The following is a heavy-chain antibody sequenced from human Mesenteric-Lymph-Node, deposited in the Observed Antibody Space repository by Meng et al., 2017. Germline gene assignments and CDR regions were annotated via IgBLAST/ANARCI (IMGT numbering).Heavy chain of an antibody. V-gene: IGHV4-39*01. J-gene: IGHJ4*02. D-gene: IGHD3-10*01. CDR2: IYHSGST. CDR3: ARRRGGSGRDC. CDR1: GCSISSKGYH. Sequence: SGPEPLQPSGTPLITSTVSGCSISSKGYHWDWVRQPPGKGLEWIGAIYHSGSTSYNPCLQSRVTMFVDTSKNQFSLMLTSVTATDTAVYYCARRRGGSGRDCWGQGTLVTVSS.